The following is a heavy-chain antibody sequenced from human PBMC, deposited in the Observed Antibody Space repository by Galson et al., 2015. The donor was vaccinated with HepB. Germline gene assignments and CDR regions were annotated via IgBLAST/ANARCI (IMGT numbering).Heavy chain of an antibody. Sequence: SLRLSCAASGFTFSDHAMHWVRQAPGKGLEWVAVVSFGGNNIYYADSVKGRFTVSRDNSRNTLYLQMSSLRVEDTALYYCAKLDSSGCSWGQGTLVTVSS. CDR3: AKLDSSGCS. CDR2: VSFGGNNI. D-gene: IGHD3-22*01. J-gene: IGHJ4*02. V-gene: IGHV3-30*18. CDR1: GFTFSDHA.